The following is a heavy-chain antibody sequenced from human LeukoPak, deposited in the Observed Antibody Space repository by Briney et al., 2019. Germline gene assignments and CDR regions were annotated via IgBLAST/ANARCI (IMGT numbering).Heavy chain of an antibody. Sequence: SVKVSCTASGGAFTSYANSWVRQAPGQGLEWKGGIFPIFGTANYAQKFQGRVTITTDESTSTAYMELSSLRSEDTAVVYCAGNDGVNNRAGFDYWGQGTLVSVSS. CDR3: AGNDGVNNRAGFDY. CDR1: GGAFTSYA. CDR2: IFPIFGTA. D-gene: IGHD1/OR15-1a*01. V-gene: IGHV1-69*05. J-gene: IGHJ4*02.